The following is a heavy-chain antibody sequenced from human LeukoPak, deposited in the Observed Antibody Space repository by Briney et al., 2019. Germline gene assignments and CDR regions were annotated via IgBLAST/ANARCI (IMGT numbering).Heavy chain of an antibody. V-gene: IGHV3-21*01. Sequence: KAGGSLRLSCVASGFSFSSYSMNWVRQAPGKGLEWVSSISSSSYIYYADSVKGRFTISRDNAKNSLYLQMNSLRAEDTAVYYCARVFGHGGNSVFYYFDYWGQGTLVTVSS. CDR2: ISSSSYI. J-gene: IGHJ4*02. CDR1: GFSFSSYS. CDR3: ARVFGHGGNSVFYYFDY. D-gene: IGHD4-23*01.